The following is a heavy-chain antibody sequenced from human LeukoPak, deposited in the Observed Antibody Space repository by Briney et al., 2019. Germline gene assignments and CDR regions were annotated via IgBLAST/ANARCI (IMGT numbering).Heavy chain of an antibody. V-gene: IGHV1-18*01. CDR2: ISAYNGNT. CDR3: ARGRAIAVSDY. CDR1: GYTFTRYY. Sequence: ASVKVFCRASGYTFTRYYIRWVRQAPGQGLEWMGWISAYNGNTNYAQKLQGRVNMTRDTSTSTAHMELRRLSSDDTAVLYCARGRAIAVSDYWGQGTLVTVSS. J-gene: IGHJ4*02. D-gene: IGHD6-19*01.